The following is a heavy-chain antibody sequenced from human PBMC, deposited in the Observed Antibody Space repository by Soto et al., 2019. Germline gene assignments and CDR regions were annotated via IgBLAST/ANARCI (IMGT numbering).Heavy chain of an antibody. CDR3: AGAYYYYYYYMDV. CDR2: ISSSSSTI. Sequence: RGSLGLSCAASGFTFSSYSMNWVRQAPGKGLEWVSYISSSSSTIYYADSVKGRFTISRDNAKNSLYLQMNSLRAEDTAVYYCAGAYYYYYYYMDVWGKGTTVTVSS. CDR1: GFTFSSYS. J-gene: IGHJ6*03. V-gene: IGHV3-48*01.